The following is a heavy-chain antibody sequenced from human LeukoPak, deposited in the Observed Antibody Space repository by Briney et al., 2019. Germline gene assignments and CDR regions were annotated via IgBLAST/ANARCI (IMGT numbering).Heavy chain of an antibody. J-gene: IGHJ6*04. V-gene: IGHV4-4*02. CDR2: IYHSGST. CDR3: ARDLGSSTPSGV. D-gene: IGHD3-16*01. CDR1: GGSISSNNW. Sequence: SETLSLTCAVSGGSISSNNWWNWVRQPPGKGLEWIGEIYHSGSTNYNPSPKSRVTISVDKSKNQLFLKLNSVTAADTAVYYCARDLGSSTPSGVWGKGTTVTVSS.